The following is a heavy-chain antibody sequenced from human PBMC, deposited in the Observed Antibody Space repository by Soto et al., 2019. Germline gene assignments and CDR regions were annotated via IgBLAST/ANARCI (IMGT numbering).Heavy chain of an antibody. CDR1: GISISTYA. Sequence: QVQLVESGGGVVQPGRSLTVSCAASGISISTYAMHWVRQAPGKGLEWVAVISQDGSVKYYADSVKGRFTNSRDNPKNTLFLQMNSLGADDTAVYYCAGRQQNYYYYGMDVWGQGTTVTVSS. CDR2: ISQDGSVK. V-gene: IGHV3-30*03. J-gene: IGHJ6*02. D-gene: IGHD6-13*01. CDR3: AGRQQNYYYYGMDV.